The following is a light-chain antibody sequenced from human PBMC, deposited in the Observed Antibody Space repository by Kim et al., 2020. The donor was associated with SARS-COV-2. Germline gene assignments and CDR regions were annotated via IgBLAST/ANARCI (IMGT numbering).Light chain of an antibody. CDR3: SSRDFGAYLVI. CDR2: GKN. V-gene: IGLV3-19*01. J-gene: IGLJ2*01. Sequence: SSELTQDPAVSVASGQTVRITCQGDNLRSYFASWYQQKPGQAPILVMFGKNNRPSGIPDRFSGSSSGNTASLTITGAQAEDEADYYCSSRDFGAYLVIFGGGTQLTVL. CDR1: NLRSYF.